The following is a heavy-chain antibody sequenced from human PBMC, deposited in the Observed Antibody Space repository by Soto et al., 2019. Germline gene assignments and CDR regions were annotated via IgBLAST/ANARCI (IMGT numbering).Heavy chain of an antibody. V-gene: IGHV1-18*01. CDR1: GYTFTSYG. CDR3: ARELTDIVVVPAAQYYFDY. Sequence: ASVKVSCKASGYTFTSYGISWVRQAPGQGLEWMGWISAYNGNTNYAQKLQGRVTMTTDTSTSTAYMELRSLRSDDTAVYYCARELTDIVVVPAAQYYFDYWGQGTLVTVSS. CDR2: ISAYNGNT. J-gene: IGHJ4*02. D-gene: IGHD2-2*01.